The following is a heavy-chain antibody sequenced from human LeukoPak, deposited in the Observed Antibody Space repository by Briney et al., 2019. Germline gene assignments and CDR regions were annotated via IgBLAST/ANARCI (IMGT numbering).Heavy chain of an antibody. CDR2: IYYSAST. Sequence: GGSISXXXXSWVRQPPGKXLXWXGYIYYSASTNYNPSLKSRVTISVDKSKNQFSLKLSSVTAADTAVYYCARDTRYCSGGSCFDYWGQGTLVTVSS. V-gene: IGHV4-59*01. CDR3: ARDTRYCSGGSCFDY. D-gene: IGHD2-15*01. J-gene: IGHJ4*02. CDR1: GGSISXXX.